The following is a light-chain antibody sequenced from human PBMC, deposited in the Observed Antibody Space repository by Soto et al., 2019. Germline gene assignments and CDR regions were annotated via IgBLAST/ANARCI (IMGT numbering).Light chain of an antibody. J-gene: IGLJ2*01. CDR1: SSDVGGYNC. CDR2: EVS. Sequence: QSVLTQPPSASGSPGQSVTISCTGTSSDVGGYNCVSWYQQHPGKAPKLMIYEVSKRPSGVPDRFSVSKSGNTASLTVSGLQAEDEADYYCSSYAGSNIPVVFGGGTKLTVL. V-gene: IGLV2-8*01. CDR3: SSYAGSNIPVV.